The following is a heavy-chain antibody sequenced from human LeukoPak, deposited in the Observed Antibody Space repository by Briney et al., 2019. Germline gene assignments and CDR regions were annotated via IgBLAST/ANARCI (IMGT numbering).Heavy chain of an antibody. J-gene: IGHJ6*02. CDR3: ARGGGLDV. D-gene: IGHD3-16*01. CDR2: INHNGNVN. V-gene: IGHV3-7*03. Sequence: GGSLRLSCAASGFTFSSYWMDWARQAPGKGLEWVASINHNGNVNYYVDSVKGRFTISRDNAKNSLYLQMNNLRAEDTAVYFCARGGGLDVWGQGATVTVSS. CDR1: GFTFSSYW.